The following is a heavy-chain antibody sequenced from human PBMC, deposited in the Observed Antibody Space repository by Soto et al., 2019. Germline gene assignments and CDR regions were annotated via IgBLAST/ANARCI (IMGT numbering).Heavy chain of an antibody. V-gene: IGHV4-34*01. D-gene: IGHD3-16*01. CDR2: INHVGGT. CDR3: VRIRYQLPSSVLWLDP. Sequence: SETLSLTCAVYGGFLSESYWTWIRQPPGKGLEWIGEINHVGGTNYNPSLKSRVTMSVGTSQNQFSLRLISVTAADTAMYFCVRIRYQLPSSVLWLDPWGQGTPVTVSS. J-gene: IGHJ5*02. CDR1: GGFLSESY.